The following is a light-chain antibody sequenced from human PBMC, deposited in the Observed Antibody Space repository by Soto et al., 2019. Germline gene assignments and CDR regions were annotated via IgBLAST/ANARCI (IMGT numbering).Light chain of an antibody. Sequence: IQMTQSPSTLSAPLGDRVTITCEASQTISNWLAWYQQKPGKAPKLLIYKASTLESGVPSRFRGSGSGTEFTLTISSLQPEDFETYYCQQYNSYSQTFGQGTKVDIK. CDR2: KAS. J-gene: IGKJ1*01. CDR3: QQYNSYSQT. V-gene: IGKV1-5*03. CDR1: QTISNW.